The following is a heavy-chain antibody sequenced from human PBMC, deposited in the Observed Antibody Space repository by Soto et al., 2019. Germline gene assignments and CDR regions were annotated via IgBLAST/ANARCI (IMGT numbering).Heavy chain of an antibody. CDR3: ARGGVAVTDKAPYYFDS. CDR2: IYDSGSI. D-gene: IGHD2-21*02. V-gene: IGHV4-59*02. CDR1: GVSVSSYY. J-gene: IGHJ4*02. Sequence: SETLSLTCAVSGVSVSSYYWTWIRQPPGKGLEWLGYIYDSGSINYNPSLKSRALVSVDTSKNQFSLRLDSLTAADPAVYYCARGGVAVTDKAPYYFDSWGQGSLVTVSS.